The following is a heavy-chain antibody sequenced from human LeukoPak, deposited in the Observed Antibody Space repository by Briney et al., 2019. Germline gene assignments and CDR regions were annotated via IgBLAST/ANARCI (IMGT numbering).Heavy chain of an antibody. Sequence: GGSLRLSCAASGFTVSSNYMSWVRQAPGKGLEWVSVIYSGGSTYYADSVKGRFTISRHNSKNTLYLQMNSLRAEDTAVYYLASGYYYDSSGSPSGMDVWGQGTTVTVSS. CDR1: GFTVSSNY. CDR3: ASGYYYDSSGSPSGMDV. V-gene: IGHV3-53*04. CDR2: IYSGGST. D-gene: IGHD3-22*01. J-gene: IGHJ6*02.